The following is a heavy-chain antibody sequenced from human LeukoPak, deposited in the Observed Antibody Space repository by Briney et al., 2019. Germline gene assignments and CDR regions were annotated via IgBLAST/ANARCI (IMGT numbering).Heavy chain of an antibody. CDR3: ARRSGIAVAGAFDY. J-gene: IGHJ4*02. Sequence: GGSLRLSCTASGFTFSNYDMSWVRQAPGKGLEWVSVISDSGGSTYYADSVKGRFTISRDNSKNTLYLQMNSLRAEDTAVYYCARRSGIAVAGAFDYWGQGTLVTVSS. D-gene: IGHD6-19*01. V-gene: IGHV3-23*01. CDR2: ISDSGGST. CDR1: GFTFSNYD.